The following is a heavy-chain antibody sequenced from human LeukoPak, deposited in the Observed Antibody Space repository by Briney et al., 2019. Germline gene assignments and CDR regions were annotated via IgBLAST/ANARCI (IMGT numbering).Heavy chain of an antibody. CDR2: IFHSGTT. D-gene: IGHD5-24*01. Sequence: PSETLSLTCTVSGGSISSSDYYWGWIRQPPGKGLEWIGNIFHSGTTYYDPSLKSRVIISVDTSKNQFSLKLSSVTAADTALYYCARHNFRNGYNRPFDCWGQGTLVTVSS. V-gene: IGHV4-39*01. CDR3: ARHNFRNGYNRPFDC. J-gene: IGHJ4*02. CDR1: GGSISSSDYY.